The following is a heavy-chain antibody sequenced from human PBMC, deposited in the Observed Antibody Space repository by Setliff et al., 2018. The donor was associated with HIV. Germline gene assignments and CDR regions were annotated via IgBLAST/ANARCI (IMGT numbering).Heavy chain of an antibody. CDR3: ATYADRESNRFDP. CDR2: IYYSGTA. D-gene: IGHD3-10*01. Sequence: PSETLSLTCSISDASINSNNYYWVWIRQTPGKGLEWIGSIYYSGTAYYNPSLKSRLIISVDTSKNQFSLKLSSVTAADTAVYYSATYADRESNRFDPWGQGILVTVS. V-gene: IGHV4-39*01. CDR1: DASINSNNYY. J-gene: IGHJ5*02.